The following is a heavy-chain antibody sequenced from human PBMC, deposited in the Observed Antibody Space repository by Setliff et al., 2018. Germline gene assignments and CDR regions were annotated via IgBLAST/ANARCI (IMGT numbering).Heavy chain of an antibody. J-gene: IGHJ4*02. CDR3: ARTCSGSGCYAGLES. V-gene: IGHV3-33*08. CDR2: IWDDGVKK. D-gene: IGHD2-15*01. CDR1: GFTFSTYW. Sequence: SGGSLRLSCAASGFTFSTYWMSWVRQAPGKGLEWVAVIWDDGVKKYHADSVKGRFTISRDNSKNTLYLQMNSLRPEDTAVYYCARTCSGSGCYAGLESWGQGTPVTVSS.